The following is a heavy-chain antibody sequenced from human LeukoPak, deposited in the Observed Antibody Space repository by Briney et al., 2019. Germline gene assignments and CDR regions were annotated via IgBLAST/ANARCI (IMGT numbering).Heavy chain of an antibody. D-gene: IGHD4-23*01. CDR2: ISGSGGST. Sequence: PGGSLRLSCAASGFTFSSYAMSWVRQAPGKGLEWVSAISGSGGSTYYADSVKGPFTISRDNSKNTLYLQMNSLRAEDTAVYYCAKGDGGSGYFDYWGQGTLVTVSS. CDR3: AKGDGGSGYFDY. V-gene: IGHV3-23*01. CDR1: GFTFSSYA. J-gene: IGHJ4*02.